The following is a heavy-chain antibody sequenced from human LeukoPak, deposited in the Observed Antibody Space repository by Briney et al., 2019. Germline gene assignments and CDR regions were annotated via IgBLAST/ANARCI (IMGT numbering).Heavy chain of an antibody. CDR1: GGSISSSSDY. CDR2: IYYSGST. Sequence: TSETLSLTCTVSGGSISSSSDYWGWIRQPPGKGLEWIGSIYYSGSTYYNPSLKSRVTISVDTSKNQFSLKLSSVTAADTAVYYCCRDGYKFVVYWGQGTRVTVSS. J-gene: IGHJ4*02. D-gene: IGHD5-24*01. CDR3: CRDGYKFVVY. V-gene: IGHV4-39*01.